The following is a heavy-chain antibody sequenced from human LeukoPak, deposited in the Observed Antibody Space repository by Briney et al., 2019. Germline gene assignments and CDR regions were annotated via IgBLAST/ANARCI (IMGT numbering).Heavy chain of an antibody. Sequence: SETLCLTCTVSGGSISSSSYYWGWIRQPPGKGLEWIGSIYYSGSTYYNPSLRSRVTISVDTSKNQFSLKLSSVTAADTAVYYCARQGLSITGTTHFDYWGQGTLVTVSS. CDR2: IYYSGST. D-gene: IGHD1-7*01. CDR3: ARQGLSITGTTHFDY. V-gene: IGHV4-39*01. CDR1: GGSISSSSYY. J-gene: IGHJ4*02.